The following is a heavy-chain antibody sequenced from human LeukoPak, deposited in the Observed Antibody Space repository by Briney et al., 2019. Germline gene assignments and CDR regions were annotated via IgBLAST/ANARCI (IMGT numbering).Heavy chain of an antibody. J-gene: IGHJ4*02. CDR2: IYTSGST. CDR1: GGSISSYY. V-gene: IGHV4-4*07. CDR3: ASRKLGNDY. D-gene: IGHD7-27*01. Sequence: SETLSLTCTVSGGSISSYYRSWIRQAAGKGLEWIGRIYTSGSTNYNPSLKSRVTISAVTFKNQFSLKLSSVTAADTAVYYCASRKLGNDYWGQGTLVTVSS.